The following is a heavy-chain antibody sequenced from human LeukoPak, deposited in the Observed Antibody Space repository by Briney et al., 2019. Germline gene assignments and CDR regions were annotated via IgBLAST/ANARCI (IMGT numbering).Heavy chain of an antibody. Sequence: GGSLRLSCAASGFTFSSYDMHWVRQATGKGLEWVSAIGTAGDTYYADSVKGRFTISRDNSKNTLYLQMNSLRAEDTAVYYCAKLALAAAGLYYYYGMDVWGQGTTVTVSS. CDR1: GFTFSSYD. CDR2: IGTAGDT. CDR3: AKLALAAAGLYYYYGMDV. D-gene: IGHD6-13*01. J-gene: IGHJ6*02. V-gene: IGHV3-13*01.